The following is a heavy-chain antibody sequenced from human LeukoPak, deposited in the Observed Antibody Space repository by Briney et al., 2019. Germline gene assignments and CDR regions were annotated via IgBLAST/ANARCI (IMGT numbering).Heavy chain of an antibody. CDR2: ISESGDDT. D-gene: IGHD1-26*01. J-gene: IGHJ4*02. CDR1: GFTFTNFA. CDR3: ARDRAWDYLDS. Sequence: GGSLRLSCAASGFTFTNFAMNWVRQAPGKGLEWVSSISESGDDTAYADSVKGRFTISRDNSKNTLYLQMDSLRVEDTAIYYCARDRAWDYLDSWDQGPLVTVSS. V-gene: IGHV3-23*01.